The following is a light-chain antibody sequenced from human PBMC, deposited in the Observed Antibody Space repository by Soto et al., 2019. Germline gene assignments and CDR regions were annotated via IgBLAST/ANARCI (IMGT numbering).Light chain of an antibody. Sequence: IVMPQSPATLSVTPGESAPLSCRASQSVSSNLAWFQQKPGQAPRLLISGASSRATGIPDRFSGSGSATDFTLTISRLEPEDFALYYCQQYGSSPITFGQGTRLEIK. V-gene: IGKV3-20*01. CDR1: QSVSSN. J-gene: IGKJ5*01. CDR2: GAS. CDR3: QQYGSSPIT.